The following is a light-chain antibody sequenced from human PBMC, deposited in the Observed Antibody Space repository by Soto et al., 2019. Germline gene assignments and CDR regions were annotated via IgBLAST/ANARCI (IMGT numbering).Light chain of an antibody. J-gene: IGKJ4*01. CDR2: DAS. Sequence: EIVLTQSPVTLSLSPGERATLSCRASQSIHNYLAWYQQKPGQPPRLLIYDASNRATAIPVRFSGSGSGTVVAHTNRSLEPKYSAFYCGQYRAIRPPGATFVGGPTVELK. V-gene: IGKV3-11*01. CDR1: QSIHNY. CDR3: QYRAIRPPGAT.